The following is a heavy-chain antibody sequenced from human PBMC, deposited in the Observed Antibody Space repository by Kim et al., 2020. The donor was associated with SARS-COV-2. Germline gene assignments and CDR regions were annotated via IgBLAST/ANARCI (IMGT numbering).Heavy chain of an antibody. D-gene: IGHD1-26*01. CDR2: INTNTGNP. CDR1: GYSFTTYA. V-gene: IGHV7-4-1*02. J-gene: IGHJ4*02. CDR3: AREGDSGVIDF. Sequence: ASVKVSCKASGYSFTTYAMNWVRQAPGQGLEWMGRINTNTGNPTYAKVFTGRFVFSLDTSVSTAFLQISSLKVEDTAVYYCAREGDSGVIDFWGQGTLVTVSS.